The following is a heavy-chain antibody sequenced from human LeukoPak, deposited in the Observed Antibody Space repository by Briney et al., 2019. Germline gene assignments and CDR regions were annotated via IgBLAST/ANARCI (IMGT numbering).Heavy chain of an antibody. CDR1: GSTFTGYY. Sequence: GASVKVSCKASGSTFTGYYIHWWRQAPGQRLEGMGWINSNTGTTNYSQNFQGRVTMTRDTSISTAFMELSTLRSDDTAVYYCARDTHQWLLRLDYWGQGTLVTVSS. J-gene: IGHJ4*02. V-gene: IGHV1-2*02. D-gene: IGHD6-19*01. CDR3: ARDTHQWLLRLDY. CDR2: INSNTGTT.